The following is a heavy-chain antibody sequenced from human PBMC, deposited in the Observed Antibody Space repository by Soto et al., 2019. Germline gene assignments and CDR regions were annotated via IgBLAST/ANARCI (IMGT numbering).Heavy chain of an antibody. Sequence: QLQLQESGPGLVKPSETLSLTCTVSGGSIRSSSYYWGWIRQPPGKGLEWIGSIYYSGSTYYTPSLNSRVTISVDTSKNQFSLKLSSVTAADTAVYYCARTGYDYYGMDVWGQGTTVTVSS. J-gene: IGHJ6*02. V-gene: IGHV4-39*01. CDR1: GGSIRSSSYY. D-gene: IGHD3-9*01. CDR2: IYYSGST. CDR3: ARTGYDYYGMDV.